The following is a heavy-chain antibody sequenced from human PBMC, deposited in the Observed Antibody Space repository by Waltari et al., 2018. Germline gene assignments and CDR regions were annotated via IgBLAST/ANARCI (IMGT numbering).Heavy chain of an antibody. J-gene: IGHJ1*01. CDR1: GGTFSHYA. D-gene: IGHD2-15*01. CDR3: ARGPGGGWLLGAQYFQY. CDR2: IIPLVGVP. Sequence: QVQLVQSGAEVTKPRSSVKVSCKASGGTFSHYAFSSVRPAPGQGLEWMGGIIPLVGVPKYGQNLQGRVTITADKSTSTAYLELSSLRSEDTAVYYCARGPGGGWLLGAQYFQYWGQGTLVTVSS. V-gene: IGHV1-69*10.